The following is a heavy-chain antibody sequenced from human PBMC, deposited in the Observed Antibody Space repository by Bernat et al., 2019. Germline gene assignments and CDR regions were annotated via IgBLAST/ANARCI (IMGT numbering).Heavy chain of an antibody. J-gene: IGHJ4*02. Sequence: QVQLVHSGAEVKKPGASVKVSCKASGYTFTNYAIHWVRQAPGQRLEWMGWIDAGNGNTRYSEKFQGRVTISRDTFASTVYMELNSLRAEDTAVYYCARDGEMVVTSYYFDYWGQGTLVTVSS. D-gene: IGHD2-21*02. CDR2: IDAGNGNT. V-gene: IGHV1-3*01. CDR3: ARDGEMVVTSYYFDY. CDR1: GYTFTNYA.